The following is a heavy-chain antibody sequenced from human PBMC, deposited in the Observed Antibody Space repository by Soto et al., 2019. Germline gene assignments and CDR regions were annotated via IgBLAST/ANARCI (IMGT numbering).Heavy chain of an antibody. CDR1: GGSTSSSDW. D-gene: IGHD1-26*01. Sequence: QVHLQESGPGLVKPSETLSLTCAISGGSTSSSDWWTWVRQPPGEGLEWIGEIHRDGVTNYNSSPXSRLTISLDPSRNQFSLSLTPVTAAAAAVYFCAGRPEIHPRWGQGILVPVSS. CDR2: IHRDGVT. CDR3: AGRPEIHPR. J-gene: IGHJ4*02. V-gene: IGHV4-4*02.